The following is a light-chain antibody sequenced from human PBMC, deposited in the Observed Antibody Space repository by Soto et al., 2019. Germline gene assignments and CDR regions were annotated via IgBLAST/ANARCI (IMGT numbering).Light chain of an antibody. J-gene: IGKJ1*01. CDR2: GAS. CDR1: QSVGSN. Sequence: EIVMPQSPVTLSVSPGESATLSCRASQSVGSNLAWYQQKPGQAPRLLIYGASTRGTGIPARFSGSGSGTEFTLTISSLQSEDFAVYYCQQYNTWPLTWTFGQGTKVDIK. V-gene: IGKV3-15*01. CDR3: QQYNTWPLTWT.